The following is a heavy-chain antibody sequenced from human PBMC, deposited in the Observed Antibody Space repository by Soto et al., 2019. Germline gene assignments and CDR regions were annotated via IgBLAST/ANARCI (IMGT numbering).Heavy chain of an antibody. CDR3: ARGNHRWLQLWYFDL. CDR2: IIPIFGTA. J-gene: IGHJ2*01. Sequence: QVQPVQSGAEVKKPGSSVTVSCKASGGTFSSYTISWVRQAPGQGLEWMGGIIPIFGTANYAQKFQGRVTITADESXXTAYMELSSLRSEDTAVYYCARGNHRWLQLWYFDLWGRGTLVTVSS. CDR1: GGTFSSYT. D-gene: IGHD5-12*01. V-gene: IGHV1-69*12.